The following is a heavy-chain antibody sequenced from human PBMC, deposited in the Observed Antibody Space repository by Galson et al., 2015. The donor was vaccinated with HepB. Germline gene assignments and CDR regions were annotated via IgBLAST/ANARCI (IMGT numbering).Heavy chain of an antibody. CDR3: ARGDCSGGSCYSLDY. Sequence: SVKVSCKASGYTFTSYAMHWVRQAPGQRLEWMGWINAGNGNTKYSQKFQGRVTITRDTSASTAYMELSSLRSEDTAVYYCARGDCSGGSCYSLDYWGQGTLVTVSS. D-gene: IGHD2-15*01. CDR2: INAGNGNT. J-gene: IGHJ4*02. CDR1: GYTFTSYA. V-gene: IGHV1-3*01.